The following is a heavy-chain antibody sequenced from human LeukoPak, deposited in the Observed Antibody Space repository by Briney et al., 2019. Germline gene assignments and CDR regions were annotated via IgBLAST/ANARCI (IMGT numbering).Heavy chain of an antibody. Sequence: SETLSLTCNVSGGSISGYHWSWIRQPPGKGLEWIGYIYHSGSTYYNPSLKSRVTISVDRSKNQFSLKLSSVTAADTAVYYCAREKYYGSGSYGAPIDNWFDPWGQGTLVTVSS. V-gene: IGHV4-30-2*01. D-gene: IGHD3-10*01. CDR2: IYHSGST. CDR3: AREKYYGSGSYGAPIDNWFDP. CDR1: GGSISGYH. J-gene: IGHJ5*02.